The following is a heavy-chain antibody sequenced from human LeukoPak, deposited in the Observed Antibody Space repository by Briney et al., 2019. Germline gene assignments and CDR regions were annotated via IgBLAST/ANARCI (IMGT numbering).Heavy chain of an antibody. CDR2: IYYSGST. D-gene: IGHD3-10*01. CDR1: GGSISSYY. V-gene: IGHV4-59*01. Sequence: PSETLSLTCTVSGGSISSYYWSWIRLPPGKGLEWIGYIYYSGSTNYNPSLKSRVTISVDTSKNQFSLKLSSVTAADTAVYYCAKVVKGSERLTMVRGVIMKTAGLYYMDVWGKGTTVTVSS. CDR3: AKVVKGSERLTMVRGVIMKTAGLYYMDV. J-gene: IGHJ6*03.